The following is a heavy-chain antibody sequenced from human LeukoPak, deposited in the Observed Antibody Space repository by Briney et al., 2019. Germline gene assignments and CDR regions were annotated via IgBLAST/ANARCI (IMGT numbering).Heavy chain of an antibody. CDR2: INANSGGT. Sequence: GASVKVSCKASGYTFTSYGISWVRQAPGQGLEWMGWINANSGGTNYAQKFQGRVTMTRDTSINTAYMELSRLRSDDTAVYYCAAYDSSSYYPDDAFDIWGQGTMVTVSS. CDR1: GYTFTSYG. D-gene: IGHD3-22*01. J-gene: IGHJ3*02. CDR3: AAYDSSSYYPDDAFDI. V-gene: IGHV1-2*02.